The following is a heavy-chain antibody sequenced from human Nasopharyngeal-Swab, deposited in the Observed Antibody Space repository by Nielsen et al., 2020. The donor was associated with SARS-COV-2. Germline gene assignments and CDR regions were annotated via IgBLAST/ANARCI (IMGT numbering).Heavy chain of an antibody. D-gene: IGHD2-15*01. Sequence: SETLSLTCGVGYGGSFRAYYWSWIRQPPGKGLEWIGEINHSGNTNYNPSLQSRVTMSADTSKSQFSLKLSSVTAADTAVYYCGRGLLLSADPREIVETWGQGTLVTVSS. CDR1: GGSFRAYY. J-gene: IGHJ4*02. CDR3: GRGLLLSADPREIVET. CDR2: INHSGNT. V-gene: IGHV4-34*01.